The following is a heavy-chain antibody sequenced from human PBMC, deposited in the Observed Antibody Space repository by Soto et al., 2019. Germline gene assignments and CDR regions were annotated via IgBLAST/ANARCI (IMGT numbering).Heavy chain of an antibody. J-gene: IGHJ6*02. CDR3: ASSGPAVPKGFYYPDMDV. CDR1: GGSCSGYY. D-gene: IGHD2-2*01. V-gene: IGHV4-34*01. CDR2: INHSGNT. Sequence: KTSGTLSLTCSIYGGSCSGYYWSWIRQPPGKGLEWIGEINHSGNTNYNPSLKSRVTISVDTSNNQFSLKLNSVTAADTSVYYCASSGPAVPKGFYYPDMDVWGQGTTVTAPS.